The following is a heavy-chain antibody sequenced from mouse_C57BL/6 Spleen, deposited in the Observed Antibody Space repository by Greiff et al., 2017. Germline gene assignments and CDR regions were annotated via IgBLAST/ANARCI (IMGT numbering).Heavy chain of an antibody. CDR3: ARSEGLRVFAY. Sequence: VQLQQPGAELVMPGASVKLSCKASGYTFTSYWMHWVKQRPGQGLEWIGEIDPSDSYTNYNQKFKGKSTLTVDKSSSTAYMQLSSLTSEDSAVYYGARSEGLRVFAYWGQGTLVTVSA. CDR2: IDPSDSYT. D-gene: IGHD1-1*01. J-gene: IGHJ3*01. CDR1: GYTFTSYW. V-gene: IGHV1-69*01.